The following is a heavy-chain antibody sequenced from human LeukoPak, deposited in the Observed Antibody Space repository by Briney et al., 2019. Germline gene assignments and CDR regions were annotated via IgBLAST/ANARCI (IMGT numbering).Heavy chain of an antibody. CDR2: IWYDGSNK. CDR1: GFTFSDYG. Sequence: PGRSLRLSCAASGFTFSDYGMHWVRQAPGKGLEWVAVIWYDGSNKCYADSVKGRFTISRDNSRNTLYLQMNSLRAEDTAVYYCVRELPPVVQYYFDYWGPGTLVTVSS. D-gene: IGHD3-22*01. J-gene: IGHJ4*02. V-gene: IGHV3-33*01. CDR3: VRELPPVVQYYFDY.